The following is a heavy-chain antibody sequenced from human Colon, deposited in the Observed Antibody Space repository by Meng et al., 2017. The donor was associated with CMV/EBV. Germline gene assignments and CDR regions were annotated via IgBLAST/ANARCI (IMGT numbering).Heavy chain of an antibody. CDR2: IYSSGGT. Sequence: SETLSPTCTVSGGSIRNYYWSWIRQSPGKEFEWIGYIYSSGGTNYSPSLKSRVPISVDTSKNQFSLRLNSVTAADTAVYYCAGNVEVLPTAKVLWDSWGQGMLVTVSS. CDR3: AGNVEVLPTAKVLWDS. CDR1: GGSIRNYY. J-gene: IGHJ4*02. D-gene: IGHD2-2*01. V-gene: IGHV4-59*01.